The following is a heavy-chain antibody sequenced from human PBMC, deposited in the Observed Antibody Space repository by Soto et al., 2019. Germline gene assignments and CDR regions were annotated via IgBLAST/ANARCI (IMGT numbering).Heavy chain of an antibody. CDR2: IYPGDSET. J-gene: IGHJ5*02. V-gene: IGHV5-51*01. D-gene: IGHD1-26*01. Sequence: GEALKISCKPSGYTFTTYWIGWVRQMPGKSLEWMGIIYPGDSETRYSPSFQGQVIISADKSVSTAYLQWSSLKASDTAIYDCARAGGRYCRSGRWYSFDPWGRGTLVTVCS. CDR3: ARAGGRYCRSGRWYSFDP. CDR1: GYTFTTYW.